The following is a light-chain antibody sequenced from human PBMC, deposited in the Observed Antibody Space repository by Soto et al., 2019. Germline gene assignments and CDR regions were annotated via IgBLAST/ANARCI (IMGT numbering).Light chain of an antibody. CDR1: SSDVGGYNY. J-gene: IGLJ1*01. CDR2: EVS. CDR3: NSYTSKSTGV. Sequence: QSALTQPASVSGSPGQSITISCTGTSSDVGGYNYVSWDQQHPGKAPKLIIYEVSNRPSGVSNRFSGSKSGNTASLTISGLQAEDEADYYCNSYTSKSTGVFGTGTKVTVL. V-gene: IGLV2-14*01.